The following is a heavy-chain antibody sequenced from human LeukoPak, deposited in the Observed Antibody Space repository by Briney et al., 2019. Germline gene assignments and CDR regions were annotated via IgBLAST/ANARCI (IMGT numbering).Heavy chain of an antibody. V-gene: IGHV5-51*01. CDR3: ARQTISGSYYGSAFDI. CDR1: GYNFATFW. J-gene: IGHJ3*02. Sequence: GESLKISCKGSGYNFATFWIGWVRQMPGKGLEWMGIIYPGDSDTRYSPSFQGQVTISADNSINTAYLQWNSLKASDTAMYYCARQTISGSYYGSAFDIWGQGTLATVSS. D-gene: IGHD1-26*01. CDR2: IYPGDSDT.